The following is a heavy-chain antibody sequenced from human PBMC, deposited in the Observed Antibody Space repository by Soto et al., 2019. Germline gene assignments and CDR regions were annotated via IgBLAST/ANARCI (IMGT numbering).Heavy chain of an antibody. Sequence: QVQLVESGGGVVQPGRSLRLSCAASGFTFSNYGMHWVRQAPGKGLEWVAVIWYDGSNKYYADPVKGRFTISRDNSKNTLYLQITSLRAEDTAVYYCARHDIPGRAVAIYVMDVWCQGTTVTVSS. CDR3: ARHDIPGRAVAIYVMDV. D-gene: IGHD6-19*01. CDR2: IWYDGSNK. J-gene: IGHJ6*02. V-gene: IGHV3-33*01. CDR1: GFTFSNYG.